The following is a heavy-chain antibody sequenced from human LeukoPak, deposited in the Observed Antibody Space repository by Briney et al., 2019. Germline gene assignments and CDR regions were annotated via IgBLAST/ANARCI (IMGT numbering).Heavy chain of an antibody. CDR2: IKQDGREK. Sequence: GGSLRLSXVASGFTSRSYWMSWVRQAPGKGLEWVANIKQDGREKSYVDSVKGRFTISRDNAKNSLYLQMNSLRAEDTAVYYCATSQSTSGQYGNAFDIWGQGTMVTVSS. J-gene: IGHJ3*02. V-gene: IGHV3-7*01. CDR1: GFTSRSYW. D-gene: IGHD2-15*01. CDR3: ATSQSTSGQYGNAFDI.